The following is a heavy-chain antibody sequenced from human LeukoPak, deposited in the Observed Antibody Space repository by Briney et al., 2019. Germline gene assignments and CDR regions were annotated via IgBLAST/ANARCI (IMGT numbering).Heavy chain of an antibody. V-gene: IGHV4-59*10. J-gene: IGHJ3*02. CDR3: AKNYDFWSGYYDM. Sequence: SETLSLTCAVYGGSFSGYYWSWIRQPAGKGLEWIGRIYTGGNTNYNPSLKSRVTMSIDTSKNQFSLKLRSVTAADTAVYYCAKNYDFWSGYYDMWGQGTMVTVSS. CDR1: GGSFSGYY. CDR2: IYTGGNT. D-gene: IGHD3-3*01.